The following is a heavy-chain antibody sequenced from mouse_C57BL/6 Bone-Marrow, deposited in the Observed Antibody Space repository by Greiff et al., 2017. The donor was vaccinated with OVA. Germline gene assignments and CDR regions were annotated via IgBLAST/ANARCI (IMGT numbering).Heavy chain of an antibody. CDR1: GYTFTSYW. CDR3: ARRGYYGSNFDV. CDR2: IDPSDSYT. V-gene: IGHV1-69*01. J-gene: IGHJ1*03. D-gene: IGHD1-1*01. Sequence: QVHVKQPGAELVMPGASVKLSCKASGYTFTSYWMHWVKQRPGQGLEWIGEIDPSDSYTNYNQKFKGKSTLTVDKSSSTAYMQLSSLTSEDSAVYYCARRGYYGSNFDVWGTGTTVTVSS.